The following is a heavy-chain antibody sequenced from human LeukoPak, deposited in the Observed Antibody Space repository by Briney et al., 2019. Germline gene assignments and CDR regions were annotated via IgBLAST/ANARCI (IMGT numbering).Heavy chain of an antibody. Sequence: PGGSLRLSCAASGFTFSNYWMSWVRQAPGKGLEWVANIKQDGSEKYYVDSVKGRFTISRDNAKNSLYLQMNSLRAEDTAVYYCARDNYDILTGYLYYFDYWGQGTLVTVSS. J-gene: IGHJ4*02. CDR1: GFTFSNYW. CDR3: ARDNYDILTGYLYYFDY. D-gene: IGHD3-9*01. V-gene: IGHV3-7*01. CDR2: IKQDGSEK.